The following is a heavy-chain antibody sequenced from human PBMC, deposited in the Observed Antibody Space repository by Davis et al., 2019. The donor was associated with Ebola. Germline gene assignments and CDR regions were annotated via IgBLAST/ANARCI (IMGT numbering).Heavy chain of an antibody. CDR3: VRDVEGRWLQWGY. CDR1: GGSIGSYY. Sequence: SETLSLTCTVSGGSIGSYYWSWIRQSPGKGLEWIGYIYYSGSTKYNPSLKSRVTMSVDTSKNQFSLMLNSVTAADTAVYYCVRDVEGRWLQWGYWGRGNLVTVSS. V-gene: IGHV4-59*01. J-gene: IGHJ4*02. D-gene: IGHD5-24*01. CDR2: IYYSGST.